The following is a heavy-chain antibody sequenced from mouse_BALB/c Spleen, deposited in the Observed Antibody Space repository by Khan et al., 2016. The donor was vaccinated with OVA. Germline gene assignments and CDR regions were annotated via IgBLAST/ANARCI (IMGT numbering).Heavy chain of an antibody. J-gene: IGHJ3*01. CDR1: GFTFSSFV. D-gene: IGHD2-13*01. Sequence: EVELVESGGVLVEPGGSLKLSCAASGFTFSSFVMSWVRQTPEKRLEWVATISSAATYTYYPDSVKGRFTISRDNAKNTLYLQMNSLRSDDTASYDGANGDYGWFAYWGQGTLVTVST. V-gene: IGHV5-9-1*01. CDR3: ANGDYGWFAY. CDR2: ISSAATYT.